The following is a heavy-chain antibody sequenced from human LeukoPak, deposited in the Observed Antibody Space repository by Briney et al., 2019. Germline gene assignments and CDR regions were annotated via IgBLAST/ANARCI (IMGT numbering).Heavy chain of an antibody. CDR2: MNPNSGNT. Sequence: GASVKVSCKASGYTFTSYDINWVRQATGQGLEWMGWMNPNSGNTGYAQKFRGRVTMTRNTSISTAYMELSSLRSEDTAVYYCARDTAMVDFDYWGQGTLVTVSS. V-gene: IGHV1-8*01. J-gene: IGHJ4*02. CDR1: GYTFTSYD. CDR3: ARDTAMVDFDY. D-gene: IGHD5-18*01.